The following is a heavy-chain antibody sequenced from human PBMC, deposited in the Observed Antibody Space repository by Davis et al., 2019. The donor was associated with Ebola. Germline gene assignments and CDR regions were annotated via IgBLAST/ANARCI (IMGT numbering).Heavy chain of an antibody. J-gene: IGHJ3*02. CDR1: GFTFSSYA. D-gene: IGHD3-3*01. CDR3: AKDKNYDFWSGYPHDAFDI. V-gene: IGHV3-23*01. CDR2: ISGSGGST. Sequence: PGGSLRLSCAASGFTFSSYAMSWVRQAPGKGLEWVSAISGSGGSTYYADSVKGRFTISRDNSKNTLYLQMNSLRAEDAAIYYSAKDKNYDFWSGYPHDAFDIWGQGTMVTVSS.